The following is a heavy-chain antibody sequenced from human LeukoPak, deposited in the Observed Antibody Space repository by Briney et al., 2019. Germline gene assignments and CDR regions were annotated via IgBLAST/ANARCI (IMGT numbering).Heavy chain of an antibody. Sequence: PGGSLRLSCAASGFTFISHSMSWVRQAPGKGLEWVAFIRYDGSNKYYADSVKGRFTISRDNSKNTLYLQMNSLRAEDTAVYYCARGFLAVATILDYWGQGTLVTVSS. V-gene: IGHV3-30*02. D-gene: IGHD5-12*01. J-gene: IGHJ4*02. CDR2: IRYDGSNK. CDR3: ARGFLAVATILDY. CDR1: GFTFISHS.